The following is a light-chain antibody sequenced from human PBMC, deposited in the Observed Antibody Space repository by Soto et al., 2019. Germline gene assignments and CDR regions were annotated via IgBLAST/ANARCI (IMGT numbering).Light chain of an antibody. CDR2: EVT. J-gene: IGLJ2*01. Sequence: QSALTQPPSASGSPGQSVTISCTGTSSDIGDYDYVSWYQQHPGKAPKLIIYEVTKRPSGVPDRFSGSKSGNSASLTVSGLRAADEGDYFCCSYARRNNLLFGGGTKRNVL. V-gene: IGLV2-8*01. CDR1: SSDIGDYDY. CDR3: CSYARRNNLL.